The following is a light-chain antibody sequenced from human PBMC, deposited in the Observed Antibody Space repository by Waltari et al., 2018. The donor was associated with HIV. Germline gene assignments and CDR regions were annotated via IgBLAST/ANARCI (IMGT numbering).Light chain of an antibody. Sequence: IQMTQSLSTLSGSVGDGVPITCRSSQSISTWLAWYQQQPGRAPKLLIYKTSSLQSGVPSRFSGSGSGTEFSLTISSLQPDDFTTYYCQQYQSYSLTFGQGTRLEMK. CDR2: KTS. CDR3: QQYQSYSLT. J-gene: IGKJ5*01. CDR1: QSISTW. V-gene: IGKV1-5*03.